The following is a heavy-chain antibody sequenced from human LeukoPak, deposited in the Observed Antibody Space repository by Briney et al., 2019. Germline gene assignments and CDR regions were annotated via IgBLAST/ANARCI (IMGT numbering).Heavy chain of an antibody. V-gene: IGHV3-7*01. CDR2: IKQDGSEK. Sequence: GGSLRLSCAASGFTFSNAWMSWVRQAPGKGLEWVANIKQDGSEKYYVDSVKGRFTISRDNAKNSLYLQMNSLRAEDTAVYYCARESYYYYMDVWGKGTTVTVSS. J-gene: IGHJ6*03. CDR1: GFTFSNAW. CDR3: ARESYYYYMDV.